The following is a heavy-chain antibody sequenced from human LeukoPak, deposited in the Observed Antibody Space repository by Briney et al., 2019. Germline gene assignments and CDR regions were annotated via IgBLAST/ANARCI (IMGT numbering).Heavy chain of an antibody. CDR2: ISWDGGST. Sequence: PGGSLRLSCAASGFTFDDYAMHWLRHAPGKGLEWVSLISWDGGSTYYADSVKGRFTISRDNSKNSLYLQMNSLRAEDTALYYCAKGAGVGGSWYYYLDYWGQGTLVTVSS. V-gene: IGHV3-43D*03. J-gene: IGHJ4*02. D-gene: IGHD6-13*01. CDR3: AKGAGVGGSWYYYLDY. CDR1: GFTFDDYA.